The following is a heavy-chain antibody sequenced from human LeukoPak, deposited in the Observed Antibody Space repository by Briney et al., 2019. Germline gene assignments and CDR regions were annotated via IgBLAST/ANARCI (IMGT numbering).Heavy chain of an antibody. V-gene: IGHV4-39*07. J-gene: IGHJ4*02. CDR3: ARATQGWPYRGDFDY. Sequence: PSETLSLTCTVSGGSISSSSYYWGWIRQPPGKGLEWIGYIYHSGSTYYNPSLKSRVTISVDRSKNQFSLKLSSVTAADTAVYYRARATQGWPYRGDFDYWGQGTLVTVSS. D-gene: IGHD3-16*01. CDR2: IYHSGST. CDR1: GGSISSSSYY.